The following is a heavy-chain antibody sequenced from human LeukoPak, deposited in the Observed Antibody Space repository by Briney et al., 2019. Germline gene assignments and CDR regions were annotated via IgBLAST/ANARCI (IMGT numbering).Heavy chain of an antibody. D-gene: IGHD3-10*01. J-gene: IGHJ4*02. CDR2: IYYSGNT. Sequence: KPSETLSLTCAVSGGSISNSDYYWGWIRQPPGKGLAWIGSIYYSGNTYYNPSLNSRVTMSVDTSKNQFSLKLSSVTAADTALYYCARHELRSGSYQRGFDYWGQGSLVTVSS. CDR3: ARHELRSGSYQRGFDY. V-gene: IGHV4-39*01. CDR1: GGSISNSDYY.